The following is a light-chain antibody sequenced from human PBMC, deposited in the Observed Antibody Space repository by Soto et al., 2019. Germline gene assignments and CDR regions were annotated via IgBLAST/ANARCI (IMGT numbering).Light chain of an antibody. Sequence: EIVLTQSPGTLSLSPGERATLSCRASQSVSSSYLAWYQQKPGQAPRLLIYGASSRATGIPDRFSGSGSGTDFTLTISSLEPEDVAVYYCQHYGGSSLTWTFGQGTKVDIK. CDR1: QSVSSSY. CDR2: GAS. J-gene: IGKJ1*01. V-gene: IGKV3-20*01. CDR3: QHYGGSSLTWT.